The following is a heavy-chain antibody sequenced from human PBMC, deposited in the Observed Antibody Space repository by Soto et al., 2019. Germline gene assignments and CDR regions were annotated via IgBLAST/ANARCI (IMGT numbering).Heavy chain of an antibody. Sequence: EVQLVESGGGLVQPGGSLRLSCAASGFTFSSYSMNWVRQAPGKGLEWVSYISSSSSTIYYADSVKGRFTISRDNAKNSLYLQMNSLRAEDTAEYYCARGDIVVVVAATPGDYWGQGTLVTVSS. V-gene: IGHV3-48*01. J-gene: IGHJ4*02. CDR3: ARGDIVVVVAATPGDY. CDR2: ISSSSSTI. D-gene: IGHD2-15*01. CDR1: GFTFSSYS.